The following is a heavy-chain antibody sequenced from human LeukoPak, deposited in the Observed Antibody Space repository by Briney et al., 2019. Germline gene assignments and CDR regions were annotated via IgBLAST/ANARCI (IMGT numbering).Heavy chain of an antibody. V-gene: IGHV3-21*01. CDR1: GFTFSSYS. Sequence: GGSLRLSCAASGFTFSSYSMNWVRQAPGKGLEWVSSISSSSSYIYYADSVKGRFTISRDNAKNSLYLQMNSLRAEDTAVYYCARDQGEDGYNSHYFDYWGQGTLVTVSS. CDR3: ARDQGEDGYNSHYFDY. J-gene: IGHJ4*02. D-gene: IGHD5-24*01. CDR2: ISSSSSYI.